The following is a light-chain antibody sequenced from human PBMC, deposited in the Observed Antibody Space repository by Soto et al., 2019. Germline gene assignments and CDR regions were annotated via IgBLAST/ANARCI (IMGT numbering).Light chain of an antibody. V-gene: IGKV1-5*03. J-gene: IGKJ5*01. CDR1: QSVSSW. Sequence: IQMTQSPSTLSASVGDRVTITCRASQSVSSWLAWYQQKPGKAPKLLIYTASTLQSGVPSRFSGSGSGTEFTLTISSLQPDDFATYYCQQYNTYSPTFGQGTRLEIK. CDR2: TAS. CDR3: QQYNTYSPT.